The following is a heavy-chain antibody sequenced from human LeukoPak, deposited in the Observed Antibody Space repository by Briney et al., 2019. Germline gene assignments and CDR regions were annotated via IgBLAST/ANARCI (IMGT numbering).Heavy chain of an antibody. CDR3: ARSAPYSSSYPFDY. J-gene: IGHJ4*02. V-gene: IGHV4-59*01. D-gene: IGHD6-6*01. Sequence: SETLSFTCTVLGGSISSSCWSWFGQPPGKGLEWIGYIYYSGRTKYNPSLQSRVTISVDTSNNQFSLKLSSLTAADTAVYYCARSAPYSSSYPFDYWGQGTLVTVSS. CDR2: IYYSGRT. CDR1: GGSISSSC.